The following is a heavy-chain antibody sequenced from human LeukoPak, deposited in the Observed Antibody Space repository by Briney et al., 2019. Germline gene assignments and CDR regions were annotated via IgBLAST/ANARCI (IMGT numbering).Heavy chain of an antibody. V-gene: IGHV5-51*01. J-gene: IGHJ6*03. CDR3: ARHTSNYELNYYYYYMDV. Sequence: GESLKISCKASGYSFTTYWIGWVRQMPGKGLEWMGIIYPADSAAKYSPSFQGQVTISVDKSISTAYLQWSRLKASDTAMYYCARHTSNYELNYYYYYMDVWGKGTTVTVSS. D-gene: IGHD4-11*01. CDR1: GYSFTTYW. CDR2: IYPADSAA.